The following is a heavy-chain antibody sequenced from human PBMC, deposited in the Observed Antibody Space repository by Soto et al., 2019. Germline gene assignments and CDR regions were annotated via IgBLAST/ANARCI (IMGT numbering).Heavy chain of an antibody. Sequence: PGGSLRLSCAASGFTFSSFWMTWVRQAPGKGLEWVANIKQDGSEKYYVDSVKGRFTISRDNARNSLFLEMKSLRSEDTAVYSCVRDRSGSYLEGFDYWGRGTLVTVSS. J-gene: IGHJ4*02. CDR3: VRDRSGSYLEGFDY. CDR2: IKQDGSEK. D-gene: IGHD1-26*01. V-gene: IGHV3-7*01. CDR1: GFTFSSFW.